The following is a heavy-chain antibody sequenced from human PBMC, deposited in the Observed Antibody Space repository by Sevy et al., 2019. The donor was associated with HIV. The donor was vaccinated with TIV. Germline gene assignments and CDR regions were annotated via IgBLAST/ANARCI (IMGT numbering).Heavy chain of an antibody. CDR2: FDPGSGAT. Sequence: ASVKVSCKVSGYTLTELSIHWVRQAPGKGLEWMGGFDPGSGATVYAQKFQGRVTMTEDTSTDTGYMELSSLTSDDTAVYYCATVGLRYFSGASSYQGDWFDPWGQGTLATVSS. D-gene: IGHD2-15*01. J-gene: IGHJ5*02. CDR1: GYTLTELS. V-gene: IGHV1-24*01. CDR3: ATVGLRYFSGASSYQGDWFDP.